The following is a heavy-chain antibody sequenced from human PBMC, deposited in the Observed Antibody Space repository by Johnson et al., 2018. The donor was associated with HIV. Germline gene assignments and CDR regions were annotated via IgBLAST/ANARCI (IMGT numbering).Heavy chain of an antibody. J-gene: IGHJ3*02. V-gene: IGHV3-30*04. CDR3: AGGGSGWPSDAFDI. Sequence: QVQLVESGGGVVQPGRSLRLSCAASGFTFSSYAMHWVRQAPGKGLEWVAVISYDGSEKLFADSVKGRFTISRDSSKNTLYLQMNSLRAEDTAVYYCAGGGSGWPSDAFDIWGQGTMVTVSS. CDR1: GFTFSSYA. D-gene: IGHD6-19*01. CDR2: ISYDGSEK.